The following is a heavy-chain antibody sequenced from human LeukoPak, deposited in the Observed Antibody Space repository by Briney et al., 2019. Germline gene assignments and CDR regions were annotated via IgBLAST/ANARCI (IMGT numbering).Heavy chain of an antibody. CDR3: TTVSGTSGGASHF. Sequence: GGSLRLSCVGSKFSFNNYWMNWVRQAPGKGLEWVANIKPEATEKSYVDSVKGRFTISTGNAENSLYLQMSSLRAEDTATYYCTTVSGTSGGASHFWGQGTLVTVSS. J-gene: IGHJ4*02. CDR2: IKPEATEK. V-gene: IGHV3-7*01. D-gene: IGHD6-25*01. CDR1: KFSFNNYW.